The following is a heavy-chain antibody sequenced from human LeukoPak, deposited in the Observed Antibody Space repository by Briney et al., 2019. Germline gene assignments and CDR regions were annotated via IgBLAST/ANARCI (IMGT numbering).Heavy chain of an antibody. J-gene: IGHJ5*02. CDR3: AGGYGSGSFSA. V-gene: IGHV3-11*01. D-gene: IGHD3-10*01. Sequence: GGSLRLSCAASGFTFSDYILDWVRQAPGKGLELVSYITHSGSGTSYADSVQGRFTISRDNAKNSLYLQMNSLRAEDTAVYYCAGGYGSGSFSAWGQGTLVTVSS. CDR1: GFTFSDYI. CDR2: ITHSGSGT.